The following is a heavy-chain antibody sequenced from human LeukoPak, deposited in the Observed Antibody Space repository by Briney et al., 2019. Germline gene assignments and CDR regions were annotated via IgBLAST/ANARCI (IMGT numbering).Heavy chain of an antibody. CDR1: GYTFTGYY. D-gene: IGHD5-12*01. CDR3: ARDPSNSGYDYLYYFDY. V-gene: IGHV1-2*02. Sequence: ASVKVSCKASGYTFTGYYMHWVRQAPGQGLEWMGWINPDNGGTNYAQKFQGRVTMTRDMSISTAYMELSRLRSDDTAVYYCARDPSNSGYDYLYYFDYWGQGTLVTVSS. J-gene: IGHJ4*02. CDR2: INPDNGGT.